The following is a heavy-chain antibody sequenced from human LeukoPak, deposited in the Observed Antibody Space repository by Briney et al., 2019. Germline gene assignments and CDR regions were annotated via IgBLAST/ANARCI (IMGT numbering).Heavy chain of an antibody. V-gene: IGHV4-34*01. CDR2: INHSGST. CDR1: GGSFSGYY. Sequence: PSETLSLTCAVYGGSFSGYYWSWLRQPPGKGLEWIGEINHSGSTNYNPSLKSRVTISVDTSKNQFSLKLSSVTAADTAVYYCARGRSKITMVRGVPSYYFDYWGQGTLVTVSS. CDR3: ARGRSKITMVRGVPSYYFDY. D-gene: IGHD3-10*01. J-gene: IGHJ4*02.